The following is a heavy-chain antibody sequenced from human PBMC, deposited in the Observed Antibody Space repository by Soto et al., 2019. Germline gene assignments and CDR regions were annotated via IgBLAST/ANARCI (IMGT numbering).Heavy chain of an antibody. CDR1: GGSISSSSYY. CDR3: ARPSCSSTSCYSWFDP. J-gene: IGHJ5*02. Sequence: QLQLQESGPGLVKPSETLSLTCTVSGGSISSSSYYWGWIRQPPGKGLEWIGSIYYSGSTYYNPSLKSRVTISVDTSKNQFSLKLSSVTAADTAVYYCARPSCSSTSCYSWFDPWGQGTLVTVSS. V-gene: IGHV4-39*01. CDR2: IYYSGST. D-gene: IGHD2-2*01.